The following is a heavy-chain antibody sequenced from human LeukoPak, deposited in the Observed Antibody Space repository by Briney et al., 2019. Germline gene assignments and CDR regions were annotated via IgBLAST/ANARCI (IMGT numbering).Heavy chain of an antibody. CDR1: GFTVSSNY. D-gene: IGHD2-21*01. CDR2: IYSGGST. CDR3: ARGGLAVVGPGAENFQH. Sequence: GGSLRLSCAASGFTVSSNYMSWVRQAPGKGLEWVSVIYSGGSTYYADSVKGRFTISRDNSKNTLYLQMNSLRAEDTAVYYCARGGLAVVGPGAENFQHWGQGTLVTVSS. J-gene: IGHJ1*01. V-gene: IGHV3-53*01.